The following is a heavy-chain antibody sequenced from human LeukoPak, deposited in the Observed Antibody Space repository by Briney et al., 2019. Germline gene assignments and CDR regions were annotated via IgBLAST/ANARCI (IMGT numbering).Heavy chain of an antibody. D-gene: IGHD2-2*01. V-gene: IGHV4-4*07. CDR1: GGSISSYY. Sequence: SETLSLTCTVSGGSISSYYWSWIRQPAGKGLEWIGRIYTSGSTNYNPSLKSRVTISVDTSKNQFSLKLSSVTAADTAVYYCARRRYCSSTSCLYGGWFDPWGQGTLVTVSS. CDR2: IYTSGST. J-gene: IGHJ5*02. CDR3: ARRRYCSSTSCLYGGWFDP.